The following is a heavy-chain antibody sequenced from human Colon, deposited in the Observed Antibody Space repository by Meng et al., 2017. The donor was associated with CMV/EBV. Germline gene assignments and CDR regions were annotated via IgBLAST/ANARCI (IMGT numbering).Heavy chain of an antibody. CDR1: GVSISSGNW. V-gene: IGHV4-4*02. CDR3: ATARSGCSSDSCFLEN. D-gene: IGHD3-3*01. CDR2: MFHSGDT. Sequence: QAHLQESTPGLVKPSGTLSRTCVASGVSISSGNWWNWVRQSPGKGLEWIGEMFHSGDTNYNPSLRSRMSISLDRSKNQVSLILSSVTAADSAVYYCATARSGCSSDSCFLENWGRGTLVTVSS. J-gene: IGHJ4*02.